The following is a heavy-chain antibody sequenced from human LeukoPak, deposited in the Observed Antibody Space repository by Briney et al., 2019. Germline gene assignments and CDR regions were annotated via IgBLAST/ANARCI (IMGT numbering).Heavy chain of an antibody. CDR1: GFTSSSYW. CDR2: IKQDGSEK. CDR3: ARVGSGRYYDFWSGVGGYYFDY. D-gene: IGHD3-3*01. Sequence: GGSLRLSCAASGFTSSSYWMSWVRQAPGKGLEWVANIKQDGSEKYYVDSVKGRFTISRDNAKNSLYLQMNSLRAEDTAVYYCARVGSGRYYDFWSGVGGYYFDYWGQGTLVTVSS. J-gene: IGHJ4*02. V-gene: IGHV3-7*01.